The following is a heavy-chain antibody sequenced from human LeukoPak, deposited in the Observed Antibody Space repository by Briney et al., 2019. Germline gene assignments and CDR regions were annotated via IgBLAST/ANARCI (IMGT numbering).Heavy chain of an antibody. J-gene: IGHJ4*02. CDR2: IYYSGST. D-gene: IGHD5-18*01. Sequence: SETLSLTCTVSGGSISSYYWSWIRQPPGKGLEWIGYIYYSGSTNYNPSLKSGVTISVDTSKNQFSLKLSSVTAADTAVYYCARDRTGRNTAQDDYWGQGTLVTVSS. CDR3: ARDRTGRNTAQDDY. V-gene: IGHV4-59*01. CDR1: GGSISSYY.